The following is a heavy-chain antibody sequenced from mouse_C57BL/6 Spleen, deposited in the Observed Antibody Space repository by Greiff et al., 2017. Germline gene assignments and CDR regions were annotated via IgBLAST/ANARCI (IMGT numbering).Heavy chain of an antibody. V-gene: IGHV1-39*01. CDR2: INPNYGTT. D-gene: IGHD1-1*01. CDR1: GYSFTDYN. CDR3: ARSHYYGSSDWYFDV. Sequence: LVESGPELVKPGASVKISCKASGYSFTDYNMNWVKQSNGKSLEWIGVINPNYGTTSYNQKFKGKATLTVDQSSSTAYMQLNSLTSEDSAVYYCARSHYYGSSDWYFDVWGTGTTVTVSS. J-gene: IGHJ1*03.